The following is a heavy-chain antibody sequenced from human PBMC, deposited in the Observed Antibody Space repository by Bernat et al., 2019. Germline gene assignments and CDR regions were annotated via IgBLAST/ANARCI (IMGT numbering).Heavy chain of an antibody. D-gene: IGHD2-2*02. J-gene: IGHJ6*02. V-gene: IGHV4-39*02. Sequence: QLQLQESGPGLVKPSETLSLTCTVSGGSISSSSYYWGWIRQPPGKGLEWIGSIYYSGSTYYNPSLKSRVTISVDTSKNQFSLKLSSVTAADTAVYYCARDQVPAAIPDYYYYGMDVWGQGTTVTATS. CDR3: ARDQVPAAIPDYYYYGMDV. CDR2: IYYSGST. CDR1: GGSISSSSYY.